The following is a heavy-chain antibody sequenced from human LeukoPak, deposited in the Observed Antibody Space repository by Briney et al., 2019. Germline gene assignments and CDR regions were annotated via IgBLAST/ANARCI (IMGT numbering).Heavy chain of an antibody. CDR1: GFTFSSYA. J-gene: IGHJ5*02. V-gene: IGHV3-23*01. Sequence: GGSLRLSCAASGFTFSSYAMSWVRQAPGKGLEWVSAISGSGGSTYYADSVKGRFTISRDNSKNTLYLQMNSLRAEDTAVYYCAKNDCNGGSCYFFWFDPWGQGTLVTVSS. CDR3: AKNDCNGGSCYFFWFDP. D-gene: IGHD2-15*01. CDR2: ISGSGGST.